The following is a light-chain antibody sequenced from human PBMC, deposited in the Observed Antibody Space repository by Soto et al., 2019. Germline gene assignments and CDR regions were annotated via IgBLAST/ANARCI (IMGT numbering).Light chain of an antibody. CDR1: QSVSSSY. J-gene: IGKJ1*01. Sequence: EIVLTQSPGTLSLSPGERATLSCRASQSVSSSYLAWYQQKPGQAPRLLIYGASSRATGIPDRFSGSGSGTDFTLTISRLEPEDFAVYYCQQHGSSPSTFCQGTKVEIK. V-gene: IGKV3-20*01. CDR2: GAS. CDR3: QQHGSSPST.